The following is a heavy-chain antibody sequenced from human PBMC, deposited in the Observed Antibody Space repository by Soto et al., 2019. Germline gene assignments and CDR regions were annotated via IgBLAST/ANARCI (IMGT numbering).Heavy chain of an antibody. V-gene: IGHV4-59*08. Sequence: QVQLQESGPGLVKPSETLSLTCTVSGGSISGYYWSWIRQPPGKGLEWIGYIYYSGSTNYNPSLKSRVTISVDTSKNQFSLKLSSVTAADTAVYYCARLVSYGYFDYWGQGTLVTVSS. D-gene: IGHD5-18*01. CDR1: GGSISGYY. CDR2: IYYSGST. J-gene: IGHJ4*02. CDR3: ARLVSYGYFDY.